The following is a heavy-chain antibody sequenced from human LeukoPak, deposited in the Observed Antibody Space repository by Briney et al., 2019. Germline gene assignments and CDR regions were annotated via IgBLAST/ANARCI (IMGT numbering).Heavy chain of an antibody. J-gene: IGHJ4*02. CDR1: GITFSSYG. Sequence: GGSLRLSCAASGITFSSYGMSWVRQAPGKGLEWVSSISSTGGTTYYADSVKGRFTISRDNSKNTLYLQMNSLRAEDTALYYCAKGLERESRLDSWGQGTLVTVSS. D-gene: IGHD1-1*01. CDR2: ISSTGGTT. CDR3: AKGLERESRLDS. V-gene: IGHV3-23*01.